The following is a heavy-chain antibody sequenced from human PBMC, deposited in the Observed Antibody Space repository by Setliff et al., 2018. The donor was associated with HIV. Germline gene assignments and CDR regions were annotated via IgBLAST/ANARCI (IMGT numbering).Heavy chain of an antibody. CDR2: IHSSGTA. V-gene: IGHV4-39*01. D-gene: IGHD3-3*01. Sequence: PSETLSLTCTVSGGSINSGNNYWSWIRQPPGMGLEWIGSIHSSGTADYNPSLKSRVAMSVDMSRSQFSLKLRSVTAADTAVYYCARHKTNYDFYAFDVWGQGTMVTVSS. CDR1: GGSINSGNNY. CDR3: ARHKTNYDFYAFDV. J-gene: IGHJ3*01.